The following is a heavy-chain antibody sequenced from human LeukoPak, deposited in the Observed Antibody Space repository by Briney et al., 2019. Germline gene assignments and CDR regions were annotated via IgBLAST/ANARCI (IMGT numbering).Heavy chain of an antibody. J-gene: IGHJ6*02. D-gene: IGHD2-2*01. Sequence: GGSLRLSCAASGFTFSSYPMSWVRQAPGKGLECVSSISGSGGSTYYADSVKGRFTISRDNSKNTLYLQMNSLRAEETAVYYCATFSRDIVVVPAALNYYYYGMDVWGQGTTVTVSS. CDR2: ISGSGGST. CDR1: GFTFSSYP. CDR3: ATFSRDIVVVPAALNYYYYGMDV. V-gene: IGHV3-23*01.